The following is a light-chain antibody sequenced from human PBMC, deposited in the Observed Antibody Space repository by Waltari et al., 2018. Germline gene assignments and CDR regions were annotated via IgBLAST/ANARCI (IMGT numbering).Light chain of an antibody. V-gene: IGLV1-47*01. CDR1: RSNIGSNY. Sequence: QSVLTQPPSASGTPGQRVTISCSGSRSNIGSNYVYWYQQLPGTAPKLPIYRNNQRPQGVPDRFSGSKSGTSASLAISGLRSEDEAEYYCAAWDDSLSGRVFGGGTKVTVL. CDR3: AAWDDSLSGRV. CDR2: RNN. J-gene: IGLJ3*02.